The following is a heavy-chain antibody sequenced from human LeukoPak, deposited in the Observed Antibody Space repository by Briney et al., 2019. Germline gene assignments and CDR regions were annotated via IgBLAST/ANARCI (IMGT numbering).Heavy chain of an antibody. CDR1: GFIFSDYD. D-gene: IGHD6-6*01. V-gene: IGHV3-30*03. CDR3: ARGPNSNWSGLDF. Sequence: GGSLRLSCAASGFIFSDYDMHWVRQAPDKGLEWVATISSDGRNKYYADSVKGRFTISRDSAKNTLYLQVNNLRAEDTAVYYCARGPNSNWSGLDFWGQGTLLTVSS. J-gene: IGHJ4*02. CDR2: ISSDGRNK.